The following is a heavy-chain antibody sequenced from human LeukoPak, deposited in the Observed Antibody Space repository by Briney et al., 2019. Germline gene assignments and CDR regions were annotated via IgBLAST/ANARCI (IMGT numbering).Heavy chain of an antibody. J-gene: IGHJ4*02. Sequence: PGGSLRLSCAASGLTFSSYEMNWVRQAPGKGLEWVSYISSSGSTIYYADSVKGRFTISRDNAKNSLYLQMNSLRAEDTAVYYCARGSRVLRYFDWPYDYWGQGTLVTVSS. V-gene: IGHV3-48*03. CDR1: GLTFSSYE. D-gene: IGHD3-9*01. CDR3: ARGSRVLRYFDWPYDY. CDR2: ISSSGSTI.